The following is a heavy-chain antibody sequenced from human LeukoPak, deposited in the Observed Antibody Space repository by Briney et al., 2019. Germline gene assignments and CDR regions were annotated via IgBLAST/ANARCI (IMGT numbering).Heavy chain of an antibody. J-gene: IGHJ4*02. CDR3: ATLRREYSSSWYYFDY. Sequence: RGESLKISCKGSGYSFTSYWIGWVRQMPGKGLEWMGIIYPGDSDTRYSPSFQGQVTISADKSISTAYLQWSSLKASDTAMYYCATLRREYSSSWYYFDYWGQGTLVTVSS. V-gene: IGHV5-51*01. D-gene: IGHD6-13*01. CDR1: GYSFTSYW. CDR2: IYPGDSDT.